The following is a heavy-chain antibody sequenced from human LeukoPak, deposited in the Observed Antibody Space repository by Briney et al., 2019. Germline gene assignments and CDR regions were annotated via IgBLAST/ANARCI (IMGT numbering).Heavy chain of an antibody. Sequence: EAGGSLRLSCAASGFTFSSYAMSWVRQAPGRGLEWVSAISGSGGSTYYADSVKGRFTISRDNSKNTLYLQMNSLRAEDTAVYYCARDGGYSSSWYDYWGQGTLVTVSS. CDR1: GFTFSSYA. CDR3: ARDGGYSSSWYDY. V-gene: IGHV3-23*01. CDR2: ISGSGGST. J-gene: IGHJ4*02. D-gene: IGHD6-13*01.